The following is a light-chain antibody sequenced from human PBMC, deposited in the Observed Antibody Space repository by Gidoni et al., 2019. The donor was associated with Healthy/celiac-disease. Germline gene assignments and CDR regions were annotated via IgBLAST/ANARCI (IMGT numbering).Light chain of an antibody. CDR2: DNN. CDR3: GTWDSSLSAVV. V-gene: IGLV1-51*01. CDR1: SSHIGNNY. J-gene: IGLJ2*01. Sequence: QSVFTQPPSVSAAPGQKVTISCSGSSSHIGNNYVSWYQHLPETAPKLLIYDNNKRPSGIPDRFSGSKSGTSATLCITGLQTGDEADYYCGTWDSSLSAVVFGGGTKLTVL.